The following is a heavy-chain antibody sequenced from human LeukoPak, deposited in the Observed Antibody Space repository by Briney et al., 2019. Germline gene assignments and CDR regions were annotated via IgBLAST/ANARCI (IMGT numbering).Heavy chain of an antibody. D-gene: IGHD3-9*01. CDR1: GYSISSGYY. CDR2: IYHSGST. Sequence: PSETLSLTCTVSGYSISSGYYWGWIRQPPGKGLEWIGSIYHSGSTYYNPSLKSRVTISVDTSKNQFSLKLSSVTAADTAVYYCARGRYDILPPSFDYWGQGTLVTVSS. J-gene: IGHJ4*02. CDR3: ARGRYDILPPSFDY. V-gene: IGHV4-38-2*02.